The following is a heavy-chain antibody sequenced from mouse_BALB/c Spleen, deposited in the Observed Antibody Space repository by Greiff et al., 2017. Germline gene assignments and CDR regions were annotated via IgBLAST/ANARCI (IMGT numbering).Heavy chain of an antibody. J-gene: IGHJ4*01. CDR3: ARRRNYGYDEGDYYAMDY. V-gene: IGHV8-12*01. CDR2: IYWDDDK. D-gene: IGHD2-2*01. Sequence: QVTLKESGPGILQPSQTLSLTCSFSGFSLSTSGMGVSWIRQPSGKGLEWLAHIYWDDDKRYNPSLKSRLTISKDTSRNQVFLKITSVDTADTATYYCARRRNYGYDEGDYYAMDYWGQGTSVTVSS. CDR1: GFSLSTSGMG.